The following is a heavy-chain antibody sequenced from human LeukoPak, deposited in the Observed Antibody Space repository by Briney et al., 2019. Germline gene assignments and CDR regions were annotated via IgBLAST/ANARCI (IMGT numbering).Heavy chain of an antibody. D-gene: IGHD3-16*02. CDR2: IYSGGST. J-gene: IGHJ4*02. V-gene: IGHV3-66*01. Sequence: GGSLRLSCVASGFTVSSNYMSWVRQAPGKGLEWVSVIYSGGSTYYADSVKGRFTISRDNSKNTLYLQMNSLRAEDTAVYYCARGAGIMITFGGVIVTDYFDYWGQGTLVTVSS. CDR3: ARGAGIMITFGGVIVTDYFDY. CDR1: GFTVSSNY.